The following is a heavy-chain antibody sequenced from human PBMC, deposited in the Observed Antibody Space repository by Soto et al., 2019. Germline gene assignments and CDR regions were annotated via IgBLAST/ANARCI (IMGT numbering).Heavy chain of an antibody. CDR3: ARDTVSITMILDWFDP. CDR2: ISSSSSYI. V-gene: IGHV3-21*01. J-gene: IGHJ5*02. D-gene: IGHD3-22*01. CDR1: GFTFSSYS. Sequence: SLRLSCAASGFTFSSYSMNWVRQAPGKGLEWVSSISSSSSYIYYADSVKGRFTISRDNAKNSLYLQMNSLRAEDTAVYYCARDTVSITMILDWFDPWGQGTLVTVSS.